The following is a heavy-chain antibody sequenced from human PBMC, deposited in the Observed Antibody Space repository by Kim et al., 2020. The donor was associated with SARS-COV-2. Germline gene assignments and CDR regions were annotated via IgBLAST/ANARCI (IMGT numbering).Heavy chain of an antibody. CDR2: IYYSGST. CDR1: GGSISSSSYY. J-gene: IGHJ4*02. CDR3: ARHMGGWTIFGVVKETPEFDY. V-gene: IGHV4-39*01. Sequence: SETLSLTCTVSGGSISSSSYYWGWIRQPPGKGLEWIGSIYYSGSTYYNPSLKSRVTISVDTSKNQFSLKLSSVTAADTAVYYCARHMGGWTIFGVVKETPEFDYWGQGTLVTVSS. D-gene: IGHD3-3*01.